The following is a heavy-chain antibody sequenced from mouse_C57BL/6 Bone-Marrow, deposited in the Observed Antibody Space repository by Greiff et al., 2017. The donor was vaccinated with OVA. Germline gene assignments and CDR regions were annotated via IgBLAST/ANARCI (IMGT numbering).Heavy chain of an antibody. J-gene: IGHJ2*01. D-gene: IGHD4-1*01. CDR1: GYTFTDYN. Sequence: VQLQQSGPELVKPGASVQMSCKASGYTFTDYNMHWVKQSHGKSLEWIGYINPNNGGTSYNQKFKGKATLTVNKSSSTAYMELRSLTSEDSAVYYCARGMGPLYFDYWGQGTTLTVSS. V-gene: IGHV1-22*01. CDR2: INPNNGGT. CDR3: ARGMGPLYFDY.